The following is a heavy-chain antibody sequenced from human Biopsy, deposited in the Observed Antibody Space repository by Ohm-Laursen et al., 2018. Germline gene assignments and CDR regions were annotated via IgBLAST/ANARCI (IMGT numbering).Heavy chain of an antibody. CDR2: LTWNSGTI. Sequence: SLRLSCAASGFNFDDYVMHWIRQGPGKGLEWVAGLTWNSGTIAYAGPVRGRFTISRDNAKNSLYLQMNNLTSEDTALYYCVRSLRNYDFLDSWGQGTLVSVSS. V-gene: IGHV3-9*01. J-gene: IGHJ4*02. CDR3: VRSLRNYDFLDS. CDR1: GFNFDDYV. D-gene: IGHD3-16*01.